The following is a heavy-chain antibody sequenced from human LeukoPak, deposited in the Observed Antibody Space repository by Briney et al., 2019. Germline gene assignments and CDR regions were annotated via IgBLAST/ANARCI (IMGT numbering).Heavy chain of an antibody. Sequence: GSLRLSCAASGFTFSSYAMSWVRQAPGKGLEWVSAISGSGGSTYYADSVKGRFTISRDNSKNTLYLQMNSLRAEDTAVYYCAKDSRRRITMIVVVITMGYFDYWGQGTLVTVSS. D-gene: IGHD3-22*01. J-gene: IGHJ4*02. CDR1: GFTFSSYA. V-gene: IGHV3-23*01. CDR2: ISGSGGST. CDR3: AKDSRRRITMIVVVITMGYFDY.